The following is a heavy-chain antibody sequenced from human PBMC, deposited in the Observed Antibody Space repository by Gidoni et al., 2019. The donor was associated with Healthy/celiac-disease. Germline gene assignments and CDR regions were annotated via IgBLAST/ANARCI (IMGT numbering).Heavy chain of an antibody. CDR1: RGSFSGYY. Sequence: QVQLQQWCAGLLKPSETLSLTCAVYRGSFSGYYWSWFRQPPGKGLEWIGEINHSGSTNYNPSLKSRVTISVDTSKNQFSLKLSSVTAADTAVYYCARFRYGDYRDYWGQGTLVTVSS. D-gene: IGHD4-17*01. CDR3: ARFRYGDYRDY. J-gene: IGHJ4*02. CDR2: INHSGST. V-gene: IGHV4-34*01.